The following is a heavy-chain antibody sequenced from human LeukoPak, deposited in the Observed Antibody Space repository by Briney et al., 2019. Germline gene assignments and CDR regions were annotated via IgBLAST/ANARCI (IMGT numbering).Heavy chain of an antibody. Sequence: SETLSLTCTVSGGSISSHYWSWVRQTPGKGLEWIGHIYHSGNTKYNSALKGRVTISDDASKNQFSLRLSSVTAADTAVYFCARGYDFWSGVMSDAFDIWGRGTKATVSS. J-gene: IGHJ3*02. D-gene: IGHD3-3*01. V-gene: IGHV4-59*11. CDR3: ARGYDFWSGVMSDAFDI. CDR2: IYHSGNT. CDR1: GGSISSHY.